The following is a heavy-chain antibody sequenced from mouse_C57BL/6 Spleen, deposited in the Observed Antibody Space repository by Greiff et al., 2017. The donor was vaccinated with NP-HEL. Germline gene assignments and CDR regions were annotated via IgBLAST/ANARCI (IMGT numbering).Heavy chain of an antibody. Sequence: EVQLQQSGPELVKPGASVKISCKASGYSFTGYYMNWVKQSPEKSLEWIGEINPSTGGTTYNQKFKAKATLTVDKSSSTAYMQLKSLTSEDSAVYYCARDGNYEGGYYYAMDYWGQGTSVTVSS. CDR3: ARDGNYEGGYYYAMDY. D-gene: IGHD2-1*01. V-gene: IGHV1-42*01. CDR1: GYSFTGYY. CDR2: INPSTGGT. J-gene: IGHJ4*01.